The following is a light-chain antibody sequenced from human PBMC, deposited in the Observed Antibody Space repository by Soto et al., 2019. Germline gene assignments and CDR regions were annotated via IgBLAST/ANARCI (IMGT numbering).Light chain of an antibody. CDR3: QQVSSYRLT. V-gene: IGKV3-20*01. CDR1: QTVRKNY. CDR2: DAS. J-gene: IGKJ4*01. Sequence: TFFRTASQTVRKNYLDWYKQKPGKAXRXXXYDASSRATGIQNRFSGGGSGTDFTLNISSLEPEDFAVYYCQQVSSYRLTVGRGTSVDI.